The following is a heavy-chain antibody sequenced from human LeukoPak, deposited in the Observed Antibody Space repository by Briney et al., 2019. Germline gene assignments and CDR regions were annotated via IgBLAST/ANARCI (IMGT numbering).Heavy chain of an antibody. CDR2: ILGSGGST. CDR3: AKWGDYDVLTGYYVPDY. V-gene: IGHV3-23*01. D-gene: IGHD3-9*01. J-gene: IGHJ4*02. Sequence: GGSLRLSCAASGFTFSSYAMHWVRQDPGKGLEWVSAILGSGGSTYYADSVKGRFTVSRDNSKSTLYLQMNSLRAEDTALYYCAKWGDYDVLTGYYVPDYWGQGTLVAVSS. CDR1: GFTFSSYA.